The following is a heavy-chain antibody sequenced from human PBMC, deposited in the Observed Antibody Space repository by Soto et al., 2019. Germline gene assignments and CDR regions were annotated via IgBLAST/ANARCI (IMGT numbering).Heavy chain of an antibody. Sequence: ASVKVSCKASGYTFTGYYMHWVRQAPGQGLEWMGWINPNSGGTNYAQKFQGWVTMTRDTSISTAYMELSRLRSDDTAVYYCARDRATVVTNGMDVWGQGTTVTVSS. CDR3: ARDRATVVTNGMDV. CDR1: GYTFTGYY. V-gene: IGHV1-2*04. D-gene: IGHD4-17*01. J-gene: IGHJ6*02. CDR2: INPNSGGT.